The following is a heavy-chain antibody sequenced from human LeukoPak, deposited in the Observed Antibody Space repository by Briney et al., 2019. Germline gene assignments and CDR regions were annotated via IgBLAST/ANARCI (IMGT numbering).Heavy chain of an antibody. CDR2: IYYSGST. J-gene: IGHJ5*02. CDR3: ARHENRVTLNWFDP. Sequence: SETLSLTCTVSGGSISSSSYYWGWIRQPPGKGLEWIGSIYYSGSTYYNPSLKSRVPISVDTSKNQFSLKLSSVTAADTAVYYCARHENRVTLNWFDPWGQGTLVTVSS. V-gene: IGHV4-39*01. CDR1: GGSISSSSYY. D-gene: IGHD3-10*01.